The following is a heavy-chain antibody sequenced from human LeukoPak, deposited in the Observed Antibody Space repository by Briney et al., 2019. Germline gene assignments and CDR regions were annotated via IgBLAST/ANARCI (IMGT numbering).Heavy chain of an antibody. CDR2: IWYDGSNK. CDR3: ARDPDDYGDYSYFDY. J-gene: IGHJ4*02. D-gene: IGHD4-17*01. V-gene: IGHV3-33*01. Sequence: PGRSLRLSCAASGFTFSSYGMHWVRQAPGKGLEWVAVIWYDGSNKYYADSVKGRFTISRDNSKNTLFLQMNSLRAEDTAVYYYARDPDDYGDYSYFDYWGQGTLVTVSS. CDR1: GFTFSSYG.